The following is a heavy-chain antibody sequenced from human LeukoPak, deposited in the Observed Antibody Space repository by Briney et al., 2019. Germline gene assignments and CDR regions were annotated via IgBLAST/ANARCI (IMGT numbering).Heavy chain of an antibody. CDR1: GFTFSTYS. CDR3: ARAERRGDFDY. CDR2: ISSGSDYI. Sequence: GSPRLSCAASGFTFSTYSMNWVRQAPGKGLEWVSSISSGSDYIYYTDSVKGRFTISRDNAKNSLYLQMNSLRAEDTAVYYCARAERRGDFDYWGQGTLVTVSS. J-gene: IGHJ4*02. V-gene: IGHV3-21*01. D-gene: IGHD1-1*01.